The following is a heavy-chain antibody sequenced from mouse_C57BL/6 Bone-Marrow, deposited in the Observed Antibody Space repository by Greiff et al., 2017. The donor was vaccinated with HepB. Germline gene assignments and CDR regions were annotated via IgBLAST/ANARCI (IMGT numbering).Heavy chain of an antibody. CDR1: GYAFSSYW. J-gene: IGHJ4*01. V-gene: IGHV1-80*01. CDR2: IYPGDGDT. D-gene: IGHD2-12*01. Sequence: VQLQQSGAELVKPGASVKISCKASGYAFSSYWMNWVKQRPGKGLEWIGQIYPGDGDTNYNGKFKGKATLTAYKSSSTAYMQLSSLTSEDSAVYFCAREGYSRYAMDYWGQGTSVTVSS. CDR3: AREGYSRYAMDY.